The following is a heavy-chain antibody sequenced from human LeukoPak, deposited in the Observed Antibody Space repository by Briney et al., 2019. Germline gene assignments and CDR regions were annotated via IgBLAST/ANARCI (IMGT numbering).Heavy chain of an antibody. Sequence: GGSLRLSCAASGFTFRNFWMNWARQAPGKGLEWVASIMKDGGQKKYVDSVKGRFTISRDNAQNSLYLQMSGLRAEDTAMYYCVRDADFYKGDYRGQGTLVTVSS. D-gene: IGHD5-24*01. J-gene: IGHJ4*02. CDR3: VRDADFYKGDY. V-gene: IGHV3-7*03. CDR2: IMKDGGQK. CDR1: GFTFRNFW.